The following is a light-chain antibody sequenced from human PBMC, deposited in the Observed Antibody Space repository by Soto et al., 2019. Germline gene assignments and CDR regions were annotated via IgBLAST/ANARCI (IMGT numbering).Light chain of an antibody. J-gene: IGKJ2*01. CDR2: GAS. V-gene: IGKV3-15*01. CDR1: QTVRSD. CDR3: QQYNNWPPMYT. Sequence: EIVMTQSPATLSVSPGERATLSCRASQTVRSDLAWYQHKPGQAPRLLIYGASTRATGIPARFSGSGSGTEFTLTISRLQSEDFAVYYCQQYNNWPPMYTFGQGTKLEIK.